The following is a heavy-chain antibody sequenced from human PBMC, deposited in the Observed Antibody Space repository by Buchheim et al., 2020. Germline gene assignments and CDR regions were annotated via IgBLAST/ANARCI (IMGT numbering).Heavy chain of an antibody. V-gene: IGHV3-30*03. D-gene: IGHD1-20*01. Sequence: QVQLVESGGGVVQPGRSLRLSCAASEFTLSHYGMHWVRQAPGKGLEWVAVLLFDGTKTYYADSVKGRFTISRDNSKNTLYLQMNNLGAEDTAVYFCVRDIDDWYNLHYWGQGTL. J-gene: IGHJ4*02. CDR1: EFTLSHYG. CDR2: LLFDGTKT. CDR3: VRDIDDWYNLHY.